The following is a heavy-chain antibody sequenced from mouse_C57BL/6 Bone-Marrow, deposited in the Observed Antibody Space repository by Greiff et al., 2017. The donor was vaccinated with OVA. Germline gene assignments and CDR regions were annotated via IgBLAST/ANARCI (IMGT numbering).Heavy chain of an antibody. D-gene: IGHD2-4*01. CDR3: ARGHMITDLYYYAMDY. Sequence: EVQRVESGGGLVKPGGSLKLSCAASGFTFSSYAMSWVRQTPEKRLEWVATISDGGSYTYYPDNVKGRFTISRDNAKNNLYLQMSHLKSEDTAMYYCARGHMITDLYYYAMDYWGQGTSVTVSS. CDR1: GFTFSSYA. CDR2: ISDGGSYT. V-gene: IGHV5-4*01. J-gene: IGHJ4*01.